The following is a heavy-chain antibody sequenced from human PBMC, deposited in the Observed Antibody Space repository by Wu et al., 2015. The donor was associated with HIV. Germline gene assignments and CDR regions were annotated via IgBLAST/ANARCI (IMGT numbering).Heavy chain of an antibody. D-gene: IGHD5-12*01. J-gene: IGHJ4*02. CDR3: ARLYGGYRDDY. Sequence: QVQLVQSGAEVKKPGSSVKVSCKASGDAFSPYPINWVRQAPGQGLEWMGRIIPIFGTANYAQKFQGRVTITADESTSTAYMELSSLRSEDTAVYYCARLYGGYRDDYWGQGTLVTVSS. V-gene: IGHV1-69*15. CDR1: GDAFSPYP. CDR2: IIPIFGTA.